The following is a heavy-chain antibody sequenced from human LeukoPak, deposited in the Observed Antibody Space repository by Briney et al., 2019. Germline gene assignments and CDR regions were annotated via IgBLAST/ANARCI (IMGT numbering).Heavy chain of an antibody. Sequence: PSQTLSLTCALSGDSVSSNSAAWNWIRQSRSRGLEWLGRTYYRSKLYNDYAVSVKSRITINPDTSKNQFSLQLNSVTPEDTAVYYCAREAGIAAAGTGNYYYGMDVWGQGTTVTVSS. CDR2: TYYRSKLYN. V-gene: IGHV6-1*01. D-gene: IGHD6-13*01. CDR3: AREAGIAAAGTGNYYYGMDV. J-gene: IGHJ6*02. CDR1: GDSVSSNSAA.